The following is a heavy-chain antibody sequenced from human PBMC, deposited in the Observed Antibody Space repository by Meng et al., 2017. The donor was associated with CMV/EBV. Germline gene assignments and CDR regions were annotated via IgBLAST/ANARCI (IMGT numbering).Heavy chain of an antibody. CDR3: ARDRITMIVVVITVGWALTPPLFIDY. J-gene: IGHJ4*02. D-gene: IGHD3-22*01. Sequence: ASLKFSCKASVYTFTRYDINWVRQATGQGLEWLGWMNPNSSNTGYAQKFQGRVTITRNTSISTAYMELRSLRSEDKDVYYCARDRITMIVVVITVGWALTPPLFIDYWGQGTLVTVSS. CDR1: VYTFTRYD. V-gene: IGHV1-8*03. CDR2: MNPNSSNT.